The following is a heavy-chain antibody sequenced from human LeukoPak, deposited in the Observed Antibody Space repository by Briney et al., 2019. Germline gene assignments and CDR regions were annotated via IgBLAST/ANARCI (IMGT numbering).Heavy chain of an antibody. V-gene: IGHV3-11*04. CDR1: GFTFSDYY. CDR2: VSSSGSTI. CDR3: AGRYCSGGSCHKYFDY. D-gene: IGHD2-15*01. J-gene: IGHJ4*02. Sequence: PGGSLRLSCAASGFTFSDYYMSWLRQAPGKGLEWVSYVSSSGSTIYYADSVKGRFTISRDNAKNSLYLQMNSLRAEDTAVYYCAGRYCSGGSCHKYFDYWGQGTLVTVSS.